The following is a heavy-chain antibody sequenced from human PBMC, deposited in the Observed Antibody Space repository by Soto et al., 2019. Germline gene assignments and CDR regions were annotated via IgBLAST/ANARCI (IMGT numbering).Heavy chain of an antibody. CDR3: ARTFDTITYYFDY. CDR1: GFTFSSYA. CDR2: ISFNGNSL. D-gene: IGHD3-9*01. V-gene: IGHV3-30-3*01. J-gene: IGHJ4*02. Sequence: VGSLRLSCAASGFTFSSYAMHWIRQSPGKGLEWVAFISFNGNSLHYADSVKDRFTISRDNSKSTLYLQMNNMRTEDTAVYYCARTFDTITYYFDYWGQGTLVTVSS.